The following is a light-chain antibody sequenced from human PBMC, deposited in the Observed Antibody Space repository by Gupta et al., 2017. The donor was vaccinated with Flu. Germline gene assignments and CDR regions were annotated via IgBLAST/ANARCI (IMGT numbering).Light chain of an antibody. Sequence: SALPQPASVSGSPGPSITISCTGTSSDVGASNSVSLYQHHPDKAPNLMVYDVSERPAGVAGRFSGSKSGNTASLTISGRKEEDGADYYCSADTTRSTVVFGGGTKLTVL. CDR1: SSDVGASNS. CDR2: DVS. V-gene: IGLV2-14*03. CDR3: SADTTRSTVV. J-gene: IGLJ2*01.